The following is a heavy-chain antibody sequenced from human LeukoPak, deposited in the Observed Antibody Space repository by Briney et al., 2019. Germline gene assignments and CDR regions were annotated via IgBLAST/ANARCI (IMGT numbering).Heavy chain of an antibody. CDR1: GFTFSSYG. D-gene: IGHD3-10*01. CDR2: IISSGAST. V-gene: IGHV3-23*01. J-gene: IGHJ4*02. CDR3: AKVPDYYGSGSVDY. Sequence: GGSLRLSCAASGFTFSSYGMNWVRQAPGKGLEWVSGIISSGASTYYANSVKGRFTISRDNSKNTLFLQMTSLRAEDTAVYYCAKVPDYYGSGSVDYWGQGTLVTVSS.